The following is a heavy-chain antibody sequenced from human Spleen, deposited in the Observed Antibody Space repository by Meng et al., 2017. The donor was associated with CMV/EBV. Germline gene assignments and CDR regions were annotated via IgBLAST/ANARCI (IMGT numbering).Heavy chain of an antibody. Sequence: GGSLRLSCEASGIMFSDYYMSWIRQAPGKGLEWISYFNSGGGTIYYADSVKGRFAISRDNAKNSLYLQMDSLRAEDTAFYYCARGPHAISSYYYYGMDVWGQGTTVTVSS. J-gene: IGHJ6*02. CDR2: FNSGGGTI. D-gene: IGHD2-21*01. CDR3: ARGPHAISSYYYYGMDV. CDR1: GIMFSDYY. V-gene: IGHV3-11*04.